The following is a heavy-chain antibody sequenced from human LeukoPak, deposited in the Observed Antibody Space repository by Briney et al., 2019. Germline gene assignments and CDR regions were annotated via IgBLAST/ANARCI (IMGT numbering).Heavy chain of an antibody. D-gene: IGHD2-2*01. CDR3: AKDIVEVPASMDY. J-gene: IGHJ4*02. Sequence: GGSLRLSCAASGFTFSSYGMYWVRQAPGKGLEWVAVISYHGSNKYYADSVKGRFTISRDNSKNTLYLQMNSLRAEDTAVYYCAKDIVEVPASMDYWGQGTLVTVSS. CDR2: ISYHGSNK. V-gene: IGHV3-30*18. CDR1: GFTFSSYG.